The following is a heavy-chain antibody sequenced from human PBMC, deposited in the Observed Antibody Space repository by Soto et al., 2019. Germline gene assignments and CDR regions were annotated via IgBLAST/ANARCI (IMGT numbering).Heavy chain of an antibody. CDR3: ARSGGGYDYVWGSYRYTPFDY. J-gene: IGHJ4*02. CDR1: GYTFTSYG. Sequence: QVQLVQSGAEVKKPGASVKVSCKASGYTFTSYGISWVRQAPGQGLEWMGWISAYNGNTNYAQKLQGRVTMTTDTCTSTAYMGLRGLRSDETAVYYCARSGGGYDYVWGSYRYTPFDYWGQGTLVTVSS. CDR2: ISAYNGNT. D-gene: IGHD3-16*02. V-gene: IGHV1-18*01.